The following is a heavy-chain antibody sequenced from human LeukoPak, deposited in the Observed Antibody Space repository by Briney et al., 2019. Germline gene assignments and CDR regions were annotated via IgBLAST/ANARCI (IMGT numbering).Heavy chain of an antibody. J-gene: IGHJ4*02. CDR3: ARDWFGDF. V-gene: IGHV3-30-3*01. CDR2: ISYDGSNK. Sequence: GGSLRLSCAASGFTFSSYAMHWVRQAPGKGLEWVAVISYDGSNKYYAESVKGRFTISRDNSKNTLYLQMNSLRAEDTAVYYCARDWFGDFWGQGILVIVSS. D-gene: IGHD3-16*01. CDR1: GFTFSSYA.